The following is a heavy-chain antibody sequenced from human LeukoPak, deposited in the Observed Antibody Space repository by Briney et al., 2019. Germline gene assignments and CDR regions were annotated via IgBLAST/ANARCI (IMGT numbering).Heavy chain of an antibody. CDR1: GDSVTGYY. CDR2: IYKIGTT. V-gene: IGHV4-59*02. D-gene: IGHD2-15*01. CDR3: VIGVGWQPDY. Sequence: SETLSLTCTVFGDSVTGYYLNWVRQPPGKGLEWIGHIYKIGTTNYNPSLKSRLTISADTSKNQFSLELRSVTAADTAVYYCVIGVGWQPDYWGQGALVTVSS. J-gene: IGHJ4*02.